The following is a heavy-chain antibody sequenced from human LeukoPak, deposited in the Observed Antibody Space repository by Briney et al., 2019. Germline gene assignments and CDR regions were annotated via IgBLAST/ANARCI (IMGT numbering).Heavy chain of an antibody. D-gene: IGHD6-19*01. J-gene: IGHJ6*02. Sequence: PGGSLRLSCAASGFSFSSYSMTWVRQAPGKGLEWVAVISYDGSNKYYADSVKGRFTISRDNSKNTLYLQMNSLRAEDTAVYYCAREYRIAVAGTYYYGMDVWGQGTTVTVSS. CDR2: ISYDGSNK. CDR3: AREYRIAVAGTYYYGMDV. V-gene: IGHV3-30-3*01. CDR1: GFSFSSYS.